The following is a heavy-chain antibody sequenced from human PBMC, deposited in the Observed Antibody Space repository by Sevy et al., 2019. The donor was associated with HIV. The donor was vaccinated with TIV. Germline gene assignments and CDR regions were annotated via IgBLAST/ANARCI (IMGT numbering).Heavy chain of an antibody. J-gene: IGHJ3*02. CDR2: IYSGGST. CDR3: ARDLVGSYYDSSGYYIDAFDI. D-gene: IGHD3-22*01. CDR1: GFTVSSNY. V-gene: IGHV3-53*01. Sequence: GGSLRLSCAASGFTVSSNYMSWVRQAPGKGLEWVSVIYSGGSTYYADSVKGRFTISRDKSKNTLYLQMNSLRAEDTAVYYCARDLVGSYYDSSGYYIDAFDIWGQGTMVTVSS.